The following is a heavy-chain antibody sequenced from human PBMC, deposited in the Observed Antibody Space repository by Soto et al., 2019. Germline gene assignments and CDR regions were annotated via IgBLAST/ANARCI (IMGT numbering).Heavy chain of an antibody. CDR1: GFSFISYW. CDR3: ERTGVADAFEI. D-gene: IGHD3-3*01. J-gene: IGHJ3*02. CDR2: IYPRDSDT. V-gene: IGHV5-51*01. Sequence: GESLKISCEGSGFSFISYWIGWVRQMPGKGLECMGIIYPRDSDTRYNPSFQGQVTISVDKSISTAYLQWSSLKTSDTAMYYCERTGVADAFEIWGQGTMVTVSS.